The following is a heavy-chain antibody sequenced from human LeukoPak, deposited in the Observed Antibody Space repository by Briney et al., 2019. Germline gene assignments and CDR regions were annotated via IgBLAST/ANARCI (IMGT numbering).Heavy chain of an antibody. V-gene: IGHV4-30-4*01. CDR1: GGSLSSGDYY. Sequence: PSETLSLTCTVSGGSLSSGDYYWSWIRQPPGTGLEWIGYIYYSGSTYYNPSLKSRVTISVDTSRNQFSLKLSSVTAADTAVYYCARGDSSGYLPFDYWGQGTLVTVSS. CDR3: ARGDSSGYLPFDY. CDR2: IYYSGST. J-gene: IGHJ4*02. D-gene: IGHD3-22*01.